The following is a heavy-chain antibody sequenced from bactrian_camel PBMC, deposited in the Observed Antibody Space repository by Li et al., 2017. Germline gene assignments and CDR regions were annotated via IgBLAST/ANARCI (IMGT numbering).Heavy chain of an antibody. CDR2: FDGIGRT. V-gene: IGHV3S53*01. D-gene: IGHD1*01. Sequence: HVQLVESGGGSVQTGGSLRLSCATSLNPDSRYCLGWIRQVPGKEREGVGSFDGIGRTEYADSVKDRFTISKDNAKSTLHLQMHSLKPEDTAMYYCVALRPSVCPLLTGDWPQAWLNWGQGTQVTVS. J-gene: IGHJ4*01. CDR3: VALRPSVCPLLTGDWPQAWLN. CDR1: LNPDSRYC.